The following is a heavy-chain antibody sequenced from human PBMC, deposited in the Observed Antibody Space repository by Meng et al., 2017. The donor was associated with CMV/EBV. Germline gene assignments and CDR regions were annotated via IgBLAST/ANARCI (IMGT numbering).Heavy chain of an antibody. V-gene: IGHV4-34*01. CDR2: TNHSGST. Sequence: SQTRSLTRAVYGGSFSGYYWSWIRQPPGKGLEWIGETNHSGSTNYNPSLKSRVTISVDTSKNQFSLKLSSVTAADTAVYYCARGRTITIFGVVSTGLCWFDPWGQGTLVTVSS. CDR1: GGSFSGYY. J-gene: IGHJ5*02. CDR3: ARGRTITIFGVVSTGLCWFDP. D-gene: IGHD3-3*01.